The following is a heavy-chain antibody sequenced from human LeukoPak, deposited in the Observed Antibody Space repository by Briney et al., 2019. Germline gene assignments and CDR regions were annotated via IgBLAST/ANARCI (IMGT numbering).Heavy chain of an antibody. CDR3: ARDPSNSGYEFPGFFDY. CDR1: GFTLSSYA. CDR2: ISYDGSNK. Sequence: GRSLRLSCAASGFTLSSYAMHWVRQAPGKGLEWVAVISYDGSNKYYADSVKGRFTISRDNSKNTLYLQMNSLRAEDTAVYYCARDPSNSGYEFPGFFDYWGQGTLVTVSS. V-gene: IGHV3-30-3*01. D-gene: IGHD5-12*01. J-gene: IGHJ4*02.